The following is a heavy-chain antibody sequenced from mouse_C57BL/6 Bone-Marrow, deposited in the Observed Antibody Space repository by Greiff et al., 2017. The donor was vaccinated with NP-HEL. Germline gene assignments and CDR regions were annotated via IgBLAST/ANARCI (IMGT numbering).Heavy chain of an antibody. V-gene: IGHV1-69*01. Sequence: QVQLQQPGAELVMPGASVKLSCKASGYTFTSYWMYWVKQRPGQGLEWIGEIDPSDSYTNYNQKFKGKSTLTVDKSSSTAYMQLSSLTSEDSAVYYCARGVPWFAYWGQGTLVTVSA. CDR1: GYTFTSYW. J-gene: IGHJ3*01. CDR3: ARGVPWFAY. CDR2: IDPSDSYT.